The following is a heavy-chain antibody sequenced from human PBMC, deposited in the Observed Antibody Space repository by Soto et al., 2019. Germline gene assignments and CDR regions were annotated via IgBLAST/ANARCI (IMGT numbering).Heavy chain of an antibody. V-gene: IGHV4-4*07. CDR3: ARDFYYYGSGSPLGLD. CDR2: IYTSGST. J-gene: IGHJ4*02. D-gene: IGHD3-10*01. Sequence: LSLTCTVSGGSISSYYWSWIRQPAGKGLEWIGRIYTSGSTNYNPSLKSRVTMSVDTSKNQFSLKLSSVTAADTAVYYCARDFYYYGSGSPLGLDWGQGTLVTVSS. CDR1: GGSISSYY.